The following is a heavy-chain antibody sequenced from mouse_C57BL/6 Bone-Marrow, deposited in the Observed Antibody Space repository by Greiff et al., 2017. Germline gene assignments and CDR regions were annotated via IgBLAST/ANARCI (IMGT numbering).Heavy chain of an antibody. CDR2: INPNNGGT. Sequence: EVQLQQSGPELVKPGASVKISCKASGYTFTDYYMNWVKQSHGKSLEWIGDINPNNGGTSYNQKFKGKATLTVDKSSSTAYMELRSLTSEDSAVYYCAKVITTVVAEDAMDYWGQGTSVTVSS. J-gene: IGHJ4*01. D-gene: IGHD1-1*01. CDR1: GYTFTDYY. V-gene: IGHV1-26*01. CDR3: AKVITTVVAEDAMDY.